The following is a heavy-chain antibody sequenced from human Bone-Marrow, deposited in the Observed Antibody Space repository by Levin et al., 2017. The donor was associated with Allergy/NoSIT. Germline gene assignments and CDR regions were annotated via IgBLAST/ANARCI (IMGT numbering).Heavy chain of an antibody. D-gene: IGHD6-19*01. CDR3: ARKASSGWYGNFQH. V-gene: IGHV4-59*01. Sequence: ASQTLSLTCTVSGGSISSYYWSWIRQPPGKGLEWIGYIYYSGSTNYNPSLKSRVTISVDTSKNQFSLKLSSVTAADTAVYYCARKASSGWYGNFQHWGQGTLVTVSS. CDR2: IYYSGST. J-gene: IGHJ1*01. CDR1: GGSISSYY.